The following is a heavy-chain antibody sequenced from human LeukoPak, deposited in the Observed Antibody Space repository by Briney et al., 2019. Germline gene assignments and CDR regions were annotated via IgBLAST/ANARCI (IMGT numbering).Heavy chain of an antibody. CDR1: GYTFTSYG. Sequence: SRKVSSNASGYTFTSYGISWVRQVPGHGIEWIGSISAYNGNTNYAQKLQGRVTMTTDTSTTTAYMELRSLRSDDTAVYYCARGNSSSWYFPDPFDSWGQGTLVTASS. J-gene: IGHJ4*02. D-gene: IGHD6-13*01. CDR3: ARGNSSSWYFPDPFDS. CDR2: ISAYNGNT. V-gene: IGHV1-18*04.